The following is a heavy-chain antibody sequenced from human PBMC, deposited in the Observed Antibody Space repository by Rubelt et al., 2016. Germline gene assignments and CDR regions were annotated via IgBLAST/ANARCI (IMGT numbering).Heavy chain of an antibody. J-gene: IGHJ4*02. CDR1: TFTDYY. CDR2: INPNSGDT. D-gene: IGHD1-26*01. CDR3: ARESGSYADY. V-gene: IGHV1-2*06. Sequence: TFTDYYIQWVRQAPGQGLEWMGRINPNSGDTNYAQNFQGRVTMTRDTSITTAYMELSSLRSDDTAVYYCARESGSYADYWGQGTLVTVSS.